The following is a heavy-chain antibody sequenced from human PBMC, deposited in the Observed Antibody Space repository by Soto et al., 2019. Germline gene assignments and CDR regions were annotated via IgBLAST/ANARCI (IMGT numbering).Heavy chain of an antibody. CDR2: FHYSENT. Sequence: QLQLQESGPGLVKPSETLSLTCTVSGGSISSGPYSWGWIRQPPGEGLEWIATFHYSENTHYSPSLERRVTMSVGTSKSHFSLWVTSVPATGPAIYDCARQGGCCSSTNCYGYYAIEVWGQGTRVTVSS. J-gene: IGHJ6*02. D-gene: IGHD2-2*01. CDR3: ARQGGCCSSTNCYGYYAIEV. V-gene: IGHV4-39*01. CDR1: GGSISSGPYS.